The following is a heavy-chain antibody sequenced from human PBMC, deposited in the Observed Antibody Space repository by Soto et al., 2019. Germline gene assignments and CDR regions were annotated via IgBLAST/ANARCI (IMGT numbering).Heavy chain of an antibody. D-gene: IGHD6-13*01. CDR3: ARLLSSSSLYYFDY. V-gene: IGHV4-39*01. CDR1: GGSISSSSYY. CDR2: IYYSGST. Sequence: SETLSLTCTVSGGSISSSSYYWGWIRQPPGKGLEWIGSIYYSGSTYYNPSLKSRVTISVDTSKNQFSLKLSSVTAADTAVYYCARLLSSSSLYYFDYWGQGTLVTVSS. J-gene: IGHJ4*02.